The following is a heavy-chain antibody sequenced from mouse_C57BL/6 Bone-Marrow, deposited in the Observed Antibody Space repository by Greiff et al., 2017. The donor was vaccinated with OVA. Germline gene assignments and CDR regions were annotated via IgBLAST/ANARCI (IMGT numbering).Heavy chain of an antibody. Sequence: EVKVVESGGGLVQPGGSLSLSCAASGFTFTDYYMSWVRQPPGKALEWLGFIRNKANGYTTEYSASVKGRFTISRDNSQSILYLQMNALRAEDSATYYCARLGQLGGFAYWGQGTLVTVSA. V-gene: IGHV7-3*01. CDR1: GFTFTDYY. D-gene: IGHD4-1*02. CDR2: IRNKANGYTT. CDR3: ARLGQLGGFAY. J-gene: IGHJ3*01.